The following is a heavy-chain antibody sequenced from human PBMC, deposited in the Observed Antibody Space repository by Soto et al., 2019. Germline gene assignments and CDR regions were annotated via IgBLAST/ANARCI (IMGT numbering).Heavy chain of an antibody. Sequence: PSQTLSLTCDISGDSVSSNIGAWNWIRQSPSRGLEWLGRTYYRSKWYNDYAVSVKSRITINPDTSKNQFSLQLNSVTPEDTAIYYCAANRFWFDPWGQGTLVTVSS. CDR2: TYYRSKWYN. J-gene: IGHJ5*02. V-gene: IGHV6-1*01. CDR3: AANRFWFDP. CDR1: GDSVSSNIGA.